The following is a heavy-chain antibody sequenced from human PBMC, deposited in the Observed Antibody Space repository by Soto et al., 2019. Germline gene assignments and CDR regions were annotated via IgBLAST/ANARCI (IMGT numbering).Heavy chain of an antibody. CDR1: GDSISSATYY. Sequence: SETLSLTCTVSGDSISSATYYWGWIRQPPGKGLEWIGSIYYSGDTYYSPSLKSRVTISLDASMNQFSLKLTSMSVAKKAMYYCARQATTSWSYWGQGTLVTVSS. CDR3: ARQATTSWSY. CDR2: IYYSGDT. V-gene: IGHV4-39*01. D-gene: IGHD1-26*01. J-gene: IGHJ4*02.